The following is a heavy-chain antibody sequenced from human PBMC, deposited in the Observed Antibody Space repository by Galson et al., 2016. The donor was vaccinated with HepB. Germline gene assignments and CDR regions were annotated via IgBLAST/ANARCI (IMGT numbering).Heavy chain of an antibody. V-gene: IGHV3-53*01. Sequence: SLRLSCAGSGFSVSNVYMNWVRQSPGKGLEWVSVVYSDGTTYYADSVKGRFAITSDNAKNTLYLQMNSLRAEDTAIYYCARDLSGYYYGLDIWGQGTTVTVSS. D-gene: IGHD1-26*01. CDR2: VYSDGTT. J-gene: IGHJ6*02. CDR3: ARDLSGYYYGLDI. CDR1: GFSVSNVY.